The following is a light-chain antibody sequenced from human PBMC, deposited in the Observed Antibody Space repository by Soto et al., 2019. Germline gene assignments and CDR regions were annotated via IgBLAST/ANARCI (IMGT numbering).Light chain of an antibody. V-gene: IGLV1-51*01. CDR2: DNN. CDR1: SSNIGNNY. CDR3: ATWDGSLPGEV. Sequence: QSVLTQSPSVSAAPGQQVTISCSGCSSNIGNNYVSWYQQLPGTAPKLLIYDNNKRPSGIPDRFSGSKSGTSGTLDITGLQTGDEADYYCATWDGSLPGEVFGGGTKLTVL. J-gene: IGLJ2*01.